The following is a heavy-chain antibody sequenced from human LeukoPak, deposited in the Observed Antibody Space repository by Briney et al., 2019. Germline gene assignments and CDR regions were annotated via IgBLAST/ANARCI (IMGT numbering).Heavy chain of an antibody. D-gene: IGHD1-1*01. Sequence: SETLSLTCTVSGGSISSYYWSWIRQPAGKGLEWIGRIYTSGSTNYNPSLKSRVTMSVDTSKNQFSLKLSSVTAADTAVYYCATESTTGTTSAFDIWGQGTMVTVSS. J-gene: IGHJ3*02. CDR3: ATESTTGTTSAFDI. CDR1: GGSISSYY. CDR2: IYTSGST. V-gene: IGHV4-4*07.